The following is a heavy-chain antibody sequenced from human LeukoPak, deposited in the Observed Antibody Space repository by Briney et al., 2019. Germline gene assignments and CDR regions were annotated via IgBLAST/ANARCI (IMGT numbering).Heavy chain of an antibody. D-gene: IGHD3-3*01. Sequence: GASVKVSCKASGYTFTSYGISWVRQAPGRGLEWMGWISAYNGNTNYAQKLQGRVTMTTDTSTSTAYMELRSLRSDDTAVYYCARDQDFWSGYYYYGMDVWGQGTTVTVSS. CDR1: GYTFTSYG. V-gene: IGHV1-18*01. J-gene: IGHJ6*02. CDR3: ARDQDFWSGYYYYGMDV. CDR2: ISAYNGNT.